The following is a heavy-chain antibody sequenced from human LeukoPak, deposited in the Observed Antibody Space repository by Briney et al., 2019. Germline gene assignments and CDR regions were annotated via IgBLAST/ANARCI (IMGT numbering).Heavy chain of an antibody. V-gene: IGHV5-51*01. D-gene: IGHD2-15*01. CDR3: ARSPGYCSGGSCYYYGMDV. CDR1: GYSFTSYW. J-gene: IGHJ6*02. CDR2: IYPGDSDT. Sequence: GESLKISCKGSGYSFTSYWIGWVLQMPGKGLEWMGIIYPGDSDTRYSPSFQGQVTISADKSISTAYLQWSSLKASDTAMYYCARSPGYCSGGSCYYYGMDVWGQGTTVTVSS.